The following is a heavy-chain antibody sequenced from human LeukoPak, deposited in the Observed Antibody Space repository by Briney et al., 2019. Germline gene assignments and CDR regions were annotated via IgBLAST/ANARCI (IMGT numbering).Heavy chain of an antibody. Sequence: GGSLRLSCAAPGFTFSNNAMSWVRQAPGKGLEWVSVLTGNGGSTYYADFVKGRFTISRDNSKNTLSLQMNSLRAEDTAIYYCAKDAVAPGSGGDYFDYWGQGTLVTVSS. CDR3: AKDAVAPGSGGDYFDY. D-gene: IGHD3-10*01. CDR1: GFTFSNNA. CDR2: LTGNGGST. J-gene: IGHJ4*02. V-gene: IGHV3-23*01.